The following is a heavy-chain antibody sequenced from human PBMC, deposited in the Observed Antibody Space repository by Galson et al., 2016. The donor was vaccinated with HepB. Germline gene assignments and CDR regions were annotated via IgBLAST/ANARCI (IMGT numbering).Heavy chain of an antibody. CDR2: IFPGDSDI. J-gene: IGHJ4*02. Sequence: QSGAEVKKPGESLKISCQGSGYSFTNHWIGWVRQMPGKGLEWMGIIFPGDSDIRYSPSFQGQVTISADKSISTAYLHWSSLKASDTAMYYCASPIRLNSGSSFRPYWGQGTLVTVSS. D-gene: IGHD6-19*01. V-gene: IGHV5-51*01. CDR1: GYSFTNHW. CDR3: ASPIRLNSGSSFRPY.